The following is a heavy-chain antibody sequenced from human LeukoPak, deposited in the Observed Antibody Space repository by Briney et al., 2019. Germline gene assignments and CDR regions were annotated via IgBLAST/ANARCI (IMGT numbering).Heavy chain of an antibody. CDR3: ARDLRYSSTWYYYGLDV. Sequence: GGSLRLSCAASGFSFSSYAMSWVRQAPGKGLEWVSAISGSGGSTNYADSVKGRFTISRDNSKNTLYLQMNSLRAEDTALYYCARDLRYSSTWYYYGLDVWGQGTTVTVS. D-gene: IGHD6-13*01. J-gene: IGHJ6*02. V-gene: IGHV3-23*01. CDR1: GFSFSSYA. CDR2: ISGSGGST.